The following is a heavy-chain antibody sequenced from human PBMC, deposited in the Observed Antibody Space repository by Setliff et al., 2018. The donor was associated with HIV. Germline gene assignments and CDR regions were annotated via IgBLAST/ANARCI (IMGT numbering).Heavy chain of an antibody. CDR2: IYSGGTT. CDR1: GFTVRSNY. J-gene: IGHJ4*03. CDR3: ARSPQGGYFDY. V-gene: IGHV3-53*01. Sequence: GGSLRLSCAASGFTVRSNYMNWVRQAPGKGLEWVSIIYSGGTTYYADSVKGRFTISRDNSKNTLYLQMNSLRVEDTAVYHCARSPQGGYFDYWGQGTLVTASS.